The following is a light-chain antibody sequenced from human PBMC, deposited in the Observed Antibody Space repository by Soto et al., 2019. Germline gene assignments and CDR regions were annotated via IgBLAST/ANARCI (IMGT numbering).Light chain of an antibody. V-gene: IGKV3-20*01. CDR3: QQYVTSPWA. CDR2: GAS. J-gene: IGKJ1*01. Sequence: EIVLAQFPGTLSVSPGERANLSCSASQSVTNSFLAWYQQKPGQAPRLLIYGASRRATGIPDRFTGSGSGTDFTLTISRLEPEDFAVYYCQQYVTSPWAFGQGTKVDI. CDR1: QSVTNSF.